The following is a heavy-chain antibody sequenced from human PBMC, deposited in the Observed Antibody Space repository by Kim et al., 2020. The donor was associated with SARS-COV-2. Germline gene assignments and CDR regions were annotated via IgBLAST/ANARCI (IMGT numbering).Heavy chain of an antibody. CDR1: GFTFSSYG. D-gene: IGHD6-13*01. CDR2: IWYDGSNK. V-gene: IGHV3-33*01. J-gene: IGHJ1*01. CDR3: ARGGIAAAGSDAEYFQH. Sequence: GGSLRLSCAASGFTFSSYGMHWVRQAPGKGLEWVAVIWYDGSNKYYADSVKGRFTISRDNSKNTLYLQMNSLRAEDTAVYYCARGGIAAAGSDAEYFQHWGQGTLVTVSS.